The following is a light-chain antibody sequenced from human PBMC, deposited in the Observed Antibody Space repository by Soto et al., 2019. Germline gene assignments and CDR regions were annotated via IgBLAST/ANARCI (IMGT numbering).Light chain of an antibody. Sequence: QSVLTQPPSASGSPGQSVTISCTGTSSDVGGYNYVSWYQQHPGKAPKLMIYEVSKRPSGVPDRFSGSKSGNTASLTVSGLQAEAESDYYCSSYAGSSYVFGTGTKVTV. V-gene: IGLV2-8*01. CDR1: SSDVGGYNY. J-gene: IGLJ1*01. CDR2: EVS. CDR3: SSYAGSSYV.